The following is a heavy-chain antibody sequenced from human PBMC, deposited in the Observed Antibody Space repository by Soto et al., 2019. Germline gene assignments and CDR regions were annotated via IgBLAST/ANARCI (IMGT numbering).Heavy chain of an antibody. J-gene: IGHJ4*02. CDR3: AKPQGGYYDSSGYCFDY. V-gene: IGHV3-23*01. CDR2: ISGSGGST. Sequence: GGSLRLSCAASGFTFSSYAMSWVRQAPGKGLEWVSAISGSGGSTYYADSVKGRFTISRDNSKNTLYLQMNSLRAEDTAVYYCAKPQGGYYDSSGYCFDYWGQGTLVTVSS. D-gene: IGHD3-22*01. CDR1: GFTFSSYA.